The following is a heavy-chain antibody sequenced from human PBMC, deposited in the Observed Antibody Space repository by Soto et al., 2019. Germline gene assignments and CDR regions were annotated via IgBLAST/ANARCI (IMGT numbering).Heavy chain of an antibody. Sequence: ASVKVSCKASVATLSSSAISRVRQAPGQELQWMGGIIPIFGTANYAQKFQGRVTITADESTSTAYMELSSLRSEDTAVYYCARDTLSSSSSSVYYYYGMDVWGQGTTVTVSS. J-gene: IGHJ6*02. CDR3: ARDTLSSSSSSVYYYYGMDV. V-gene: IGHV1-69*13. CDR2: IIPIFGTA. CDR1: VATLSSSA. D-gene: IGHD6-6*01.